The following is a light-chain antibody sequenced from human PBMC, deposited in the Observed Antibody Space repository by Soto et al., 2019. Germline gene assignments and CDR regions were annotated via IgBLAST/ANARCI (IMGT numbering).Light chain of an antibody. Sequence: QSALTQPASVSGSPGQSITISCTGTSSDVGYYNYVSWYQQHPGKAPKLMIYDVRNRPSGVFNRFSGSKSGNTASLTIFGLQAEDEADYYCSSYTSSSTYVFGTVTKVTVL. CDR1: SSDVGYYNY. CDR3: SSYTSSSTYV. J-gene: IGLJ1*01. V-gene: IGLV2-14*03. CDR2: DVR.